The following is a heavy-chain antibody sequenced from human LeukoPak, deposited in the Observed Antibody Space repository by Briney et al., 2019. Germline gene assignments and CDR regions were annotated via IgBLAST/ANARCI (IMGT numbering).Heavy chain of an antibody. Sequence: SGESLKIPCNGSGYRLNAYWIAWVRQMPGKGLEWMGIIYPEDYDTRYNPSFQGQITISADKSVRTDYLQWRSLTASDTAMYYCARPSISSYYDSRGYYAFDVWGQGTMVTVSS. V-gene: IGHV5-51*01. D-gene: IGHD3-22*01. CDR3: ARPSISSYYDSRGYYAFDV. J-gene: IGHJ3*01. CDR2: IYPEDYDT. CDR1: GYRLNAYW.